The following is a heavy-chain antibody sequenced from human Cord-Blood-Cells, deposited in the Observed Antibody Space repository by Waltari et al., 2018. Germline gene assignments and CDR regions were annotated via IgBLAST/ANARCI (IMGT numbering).Heavy chain of an antibody. D-gene: IGHD7-27*01. CDR1: GFTFSSYA. CDR3: AKVTGILLGMLDY. J-gene: IGHJ4*02. Sequence: EVQLLESGGGLVQPGGSLRLSCAASGFTFSSYAMSWVRQAPGKGLEWVSAISGSGGSTYYADAVEGRFTISRDNSKNTLYLQMNSLRAEDTAVYYCAKVTGILLGMLDYWGQGTLVTVSS. V-gene: IGHV3-23*01. CDR2: ISGSGGST.